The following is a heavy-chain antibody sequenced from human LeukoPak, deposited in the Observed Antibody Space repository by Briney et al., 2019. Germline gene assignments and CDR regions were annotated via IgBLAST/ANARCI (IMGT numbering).Heavy chain of an antibody. CDR3: ARDSRGDHAFDI. D-gene: IGHD2-2*01. J-gene: IGHJ3*02. CDR2: IYYSGST. V-gene: IGHV4-59*12. Sequence: SETLSLTCTVSGGSINNYYWSWIRQPPGKGLEWIGHIYYSGSTYYNPSLKSRVTISVDTSKNQFSLKLSSVTAADTAVYYCARDSRGDHAFDIWGQGTMVTVSS. CDR1: GGSINNYY.